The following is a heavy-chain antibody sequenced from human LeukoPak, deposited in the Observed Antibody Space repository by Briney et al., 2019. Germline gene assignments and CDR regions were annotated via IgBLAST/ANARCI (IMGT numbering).Heavy chain of an antibody. CDR3: LSGSGH. V-gene: IGHV3-7*01. CDR1: GFIFRNYW. Sequence: GGSLRLSCAAAGFIFRNYWMGWVRQAPGKGLEWVANINEDGSEKYYVDSVKGRFIISRDNAKNSLYLQMNILRAEDTAVFYCLSGSGHCGQGTLVTVSS. J-gene: IGHJ4*02. D-gene: IGHD3-10*01. CDR2: INEDGSEK.